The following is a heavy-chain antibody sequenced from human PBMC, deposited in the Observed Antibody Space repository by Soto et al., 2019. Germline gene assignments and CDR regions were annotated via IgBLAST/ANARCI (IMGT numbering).Heavy chain of an antibody. CDR1: GFTFDDYD. CDR3: VKDIMGSGYYGMDV. V-gene: IGHV3-9*01. Sequence: PGGSLRLSCAASGFTFDDYDMHWVRQAPGKGLEWVSGIYWNSGSIGYADSVKGRFTISRDNAKNSMYLQMNSQRDEDTAVYYRVKDIMGSGYYGMDVWGQGTTVTVSS. J-gene: IGHJ6*02. D-gene: IGHD3-10*01. CDR2: IYWNSGSI.